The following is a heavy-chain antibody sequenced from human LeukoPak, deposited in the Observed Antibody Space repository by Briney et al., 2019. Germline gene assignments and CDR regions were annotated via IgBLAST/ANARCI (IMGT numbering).Heavy chain of an antibody. Sequence: SETLSLTCTVSGGSISSSSYYWGWIRQPPGKGLEWIGSIYYSGSTYYNPSLKSRVTISVDTSKNQFSLKLSSVTAADTAVYYCEVGYCSGGSCYFDYWGQGTLVTVFS. CDR2: IYYSGST. CDR3: EVGYCSGGSCYFDY. J-gene: IGHJ4*02. V-gene: IGHV4-39*01. CDR1: GGSISSSSYY. D-gene: IGHD2-15*01.